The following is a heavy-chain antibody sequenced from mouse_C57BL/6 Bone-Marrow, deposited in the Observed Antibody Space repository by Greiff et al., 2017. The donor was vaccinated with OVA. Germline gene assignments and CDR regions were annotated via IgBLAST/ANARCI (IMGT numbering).Heavy chain of an antibody. CDR2: IDPSDSYT. CDR1: GYTFTSYW. V-gene: IGHV1-50*01. CDR3: ARYSAGMDY. Sequence: QVQLQQPGAELVKPGASVKLSCKASGYTFTSYWMQWVKQRPGQGLAWIGEIDPSDSYTNYNQKFKGKATLTVDTSSSTAYMQLSSLTSEDSAVYYCARYSAGMDYWGQGTTLTVSS. J-gene: IGHJ2*01.